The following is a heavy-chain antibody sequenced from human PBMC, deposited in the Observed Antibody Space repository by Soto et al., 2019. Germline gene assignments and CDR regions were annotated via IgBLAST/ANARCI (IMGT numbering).Heavy chain of an antibody. J-gene: IGHJ6*02. D-gene: IGHD2-2*01. CDR3: AASSVVVPAADYYYYYGMDV. V-gene: IGHV1-2*02. Sequence: QVQLVQSGAEVKKPGASVKVSCKASGYTFTGYYMHWVRQAPGQGLEWMGWINPNSGGTNYAQKFQGRVTMTRDTSISTAYMELIRLRSDDTAVYYCAASSVVVPAADYYYYYGMDVWGQGTTVTVSS. CDR1: GYTFTGYY. CDR2: INPNSGGT.